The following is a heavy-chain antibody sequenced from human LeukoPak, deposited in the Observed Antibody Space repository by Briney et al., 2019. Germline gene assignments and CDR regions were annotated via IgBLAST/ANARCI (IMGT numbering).Heavy chain of an antibody. CDR3: AKAGALAVAGNFDY. V-gene: IGHV3-23*01. D-gene: IGHD6-19*01. CDR1: GFTFSSYA. J-gene: IGHJ4*02. CDR2: ISGSGGST. Sequence: PGGSLRLSCAASGFTFSSYAMSWVRQAPGKGLEWVSAISGSGGSTYYADSVKGRFTISRDNYKNPLYLQMNSLRAEDTAVYYCAKAGALAVAGNFDYWGQGTLVTVSS.